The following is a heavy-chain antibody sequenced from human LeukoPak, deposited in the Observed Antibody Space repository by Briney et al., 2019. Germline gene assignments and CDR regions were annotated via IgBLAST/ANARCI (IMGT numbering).Heavy chain of an antibody. CDR3: ARGHVSSSTWYSTYYYYFYMDV. D-gene: IGHD1-1*01. J-gene: IGHJ6*03. V-gene: IGHV4-59*01. Sequence: SETLSLTCSVSDDSITMYYWTWIRQPPGKGLEWIGYVDHTGSTNFNPSLNGRVSISRDTTNNLFSLRLMSVTAADTAVYFCARGHVSSSTWYSTYYYYFYMDVWGKGTTVTVSS. CDR2: VDHTGST. CDR1: DDSITMYY.